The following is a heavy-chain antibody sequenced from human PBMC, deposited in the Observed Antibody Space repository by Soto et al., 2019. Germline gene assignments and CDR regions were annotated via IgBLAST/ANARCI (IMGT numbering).Heavy chain of an antibody. D-gene: IGHD2-15*01. CDR3: ARARRVVVAATFDY. J-gene: IGHJ4*02. CDR1: GGSFSGYY. V-gene: IGHV4-34*01. CDR2: INHSGST. Sequence: PSETLSLTCAVYGGSFSGYYWSWIRQPPGKGLEWIGEINHSGSTNYNPSLKSRVTISVDTSKNQFSLKLSSVTAADTAVYYCARARRVVVAATFDYWGQGTLVTVS.